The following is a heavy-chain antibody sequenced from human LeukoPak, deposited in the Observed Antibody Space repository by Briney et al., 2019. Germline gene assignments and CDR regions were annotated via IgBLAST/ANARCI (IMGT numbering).Heavy chain of an antibody. V-gene: IGHV4-34*01. Sequence: SETLSLTCAVYGGSFSGYYWSWIRQPPGKGLEWIGEINHSGSTNYNPSLKSRVTISVDTSKNLFSLKLSSVTAADTAVYYCARGTSHSSRMDVWGQGTTVTVSS. D-gene: IGHD2-15*01. CDR2: INHSGST. J-gene: IGHJ6*02. CDR1: GGSFSGYY. CDR3: ARGTSHSSRMDV.